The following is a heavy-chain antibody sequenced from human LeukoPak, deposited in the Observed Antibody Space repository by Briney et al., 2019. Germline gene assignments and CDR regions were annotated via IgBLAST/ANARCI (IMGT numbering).Heavy chain of an antibody. CDR2: IYHSGST. CDR1: GGSISSSNW. V-gene: IGHV4-4*02. Sequence: PSEALSLTCAVSGGSISSSNWWSWVRQPPGKGLEWIGEIYHSGSTNYNPSLKSRVTISVDKSKNQFSLKLSSVTAADTAVYYCARVRVAARRGYGMDVWGQGTTVTVSS. D-gene: IGHD6-6*01. CDR3: ARVRVAARRGYGMDV. J-gene: IGHJ6*02.